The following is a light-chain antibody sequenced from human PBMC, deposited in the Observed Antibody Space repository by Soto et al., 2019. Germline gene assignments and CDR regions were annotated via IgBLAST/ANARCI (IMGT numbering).Light chain of an antibody. CDR3: LQDSKYPRT. CDR2: GTF. J-gene: IGKJ1*01. CDR1: QDIGTE. Sequence: AIQMTQSPSSLSVSVGDRVTITCRASQDIGTELGWYQQKPGKAPRLLIYGTFSLQSGVPSRFSGSGSGTDFTLTISSLQPDDYASYYCLQDSKYPRTFGKGTKVEVK. V-gene: IGKV1-6*01.